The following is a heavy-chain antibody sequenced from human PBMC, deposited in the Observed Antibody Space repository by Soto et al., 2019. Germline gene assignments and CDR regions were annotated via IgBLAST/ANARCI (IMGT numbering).Heavy chain of an antibody. CDR3: ANKNVPTPWNY. J-gene: IGHJ4*02. CDR1: LVSISSGNW. D-gene: IGHD2-2*01. Sequence: QVQLQESGPGLVEPSGTLSLTCAFSLVSISSGNWWSWVRQPPGRGLAYIGEISHSGTTNDNPSLESRLTISLDASKNQFSLILTAVTAADTAVYYCANKNVPTPWNYWGQGTLVIVSS. CDR2: ISHSGTT. V-gene: IGHV4-4*02.